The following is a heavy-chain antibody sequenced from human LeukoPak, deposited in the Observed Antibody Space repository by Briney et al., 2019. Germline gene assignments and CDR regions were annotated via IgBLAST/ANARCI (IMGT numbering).Heavy chain of an antibody. CDR2: IRYDGNIK. Sequence: PGGSLRLSCAASGFTFSSFGMHWVRHAPGKGLEWVAFIRYDGNIKYYADSVKGRFTISRDNSKNTLYLQLNSLRAEDTAVFYCAKAESHYYDSGSYSFDYWGQGTLVTVSS. V-gene: IGHV3-30*02. CDR3: AKAESHYYDSGSYSFDY. D-gene: IGHD3-10*01. CDR1: GFTFSSFG. J-gene: IGHJ4*02.